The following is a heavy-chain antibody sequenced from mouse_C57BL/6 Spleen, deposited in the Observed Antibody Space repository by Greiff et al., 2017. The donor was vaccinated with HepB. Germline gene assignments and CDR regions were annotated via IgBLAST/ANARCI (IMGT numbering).Heavy chain of an antibody. V-gene: IGHV14-1*01. D-gene: IGHD1-1*01. CDR2: IDPEDGDT. CDR3: TTSGGSSYWYFDV. CDR1: GFNIKDYY. J-gene: IGHJ1*03. Sequence: VQLKQSGAELVRPGASVKLSCTASGFNIKDYYMHWVKQRPEQGLEWIGRIDPEDGDTEYAPKFQGKATMTADTSSNTAYLQLSSLTSEDTAVYYCTTSGGSSYWYFDVWGTVTTVTVSS.